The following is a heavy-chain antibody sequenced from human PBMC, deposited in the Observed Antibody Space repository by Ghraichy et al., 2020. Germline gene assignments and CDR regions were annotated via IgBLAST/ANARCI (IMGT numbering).Heavy chain of an antibody. J-gene: IGHJ3*01. CDR2: ISGSGDAT. CDR3: AKRDDSNHYTGLDVFDV. CDR1: GFAFSSYA. Sequence: GESLNISCAASGFAFSSYAMNWVRQAPGKGPERVASISGSGDATYYGDSVKGRFTISRDNSKNTLYLQMNSLRVEDTAVYYCAKRDDSNHYTGLDVFDVWGQGTMVTVSS. D-gene: IGHD4-11*01. V-gene: IGHV3-23*01.